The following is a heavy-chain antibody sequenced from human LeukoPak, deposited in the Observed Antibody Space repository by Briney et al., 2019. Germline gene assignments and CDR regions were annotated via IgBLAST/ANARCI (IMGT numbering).Heavy chain of an antibody. V-gene: IGHV1-18*01. D-gene: IGHD6-13*01. CDR1: GYTFTSYG. CDR2: ISAYNGNT. Sequence: ASVKVSCKASGYTFTSYGISWVRQAPGQGLEWMGWISAYNGNTDYAQKLQGRVTMTTDTSTSTAYMELRSLRSDDTAVYYCARAPRVSSSWYFNWFDPWGQGTLVTVSS. J-gene: IGHJ5*02. CDR3: ARAPRVSSSWYFNWFDP.